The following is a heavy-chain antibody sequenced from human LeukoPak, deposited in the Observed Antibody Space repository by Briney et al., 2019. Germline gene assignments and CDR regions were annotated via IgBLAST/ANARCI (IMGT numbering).Heavy chain of an antibody. J-gene: IGHJ3*02. D-gene: IGHD6-19*01. Sequence: GESLKISCKGSGYSFTNYWIGWVRQMPGKGLEWMGIIYPGDSDTRCSPSFQGQVTISADKSISTAYLQWSSLKASDTAMYYCARHSIAVAGNDAFDIWGQGTMVTVSS. CDR2: IYPGDSDT. CDR1: GYSFTNYW. CDR3: ARHSIAVAGNDAFDI. V-gene: IGHV5-51*01.